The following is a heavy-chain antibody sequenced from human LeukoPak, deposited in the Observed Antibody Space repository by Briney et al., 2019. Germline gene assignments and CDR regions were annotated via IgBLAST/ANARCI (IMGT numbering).Heavy chain of an antibody. CDR1: GFTFSSYG. CDR2: ISYHGSNK. J-gene: IGHJ4*02. D-gene: IGHD6-19*01. V-gene: IGHV3-30*18. Sequence: GGSLRLSCAASGFTFSSYGMHWVRQAPGKGLEWVAVISYHGSNKYYADSVKGRFTISRDNSKNTLYLQMNSLRAEDTAMYYCAKGHSSGWYYFDYWGQGTLATVSS. CDR3: AKGHSSGWYYFDY.